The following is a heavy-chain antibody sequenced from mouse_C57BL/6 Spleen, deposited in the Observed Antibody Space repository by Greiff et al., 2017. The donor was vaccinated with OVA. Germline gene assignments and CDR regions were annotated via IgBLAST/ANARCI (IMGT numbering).Heavy chain of an antibody. CDR2: IYPGSGST. Sequence: QVQLQQPGAELVKPGASVKMSCKASGYTFTSYWIIWVKQRPGQGLEWIGDIYPGSGSTNYNEKFKSKATLTVDTSSSTAYMQLSSLTSEDSAVYYCARIYYGNYLVAYWGQGTLVTVSA. CDR3: ARIYYGNYLVAY. V-gene: IGHV1-55*01. D-gene: IGHD2-1*01. CDR1: GYTFTSYW. J-gene: IGHJ3*01.